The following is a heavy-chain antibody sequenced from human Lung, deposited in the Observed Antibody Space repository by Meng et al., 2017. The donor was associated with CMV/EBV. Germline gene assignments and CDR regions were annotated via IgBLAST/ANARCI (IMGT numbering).Heavy chain of an antibody. V-gene: IGHV3-9*01. Sequence: SCAASGFTFDGYAMHWVRQAPGKGLEWVSGISWNSGSIGYADSVKGRFTISRDNAKNSLYLQMNSLRAEDTASYYCAKESSGFDYWGQGTLVTVSS. CDR3: AKESSGFDY. CDR2: ISWNSGSI. CDR1: GFTFDGYA. J-gene: IGHJ4*02. D-gene: IGHD6-19*01.